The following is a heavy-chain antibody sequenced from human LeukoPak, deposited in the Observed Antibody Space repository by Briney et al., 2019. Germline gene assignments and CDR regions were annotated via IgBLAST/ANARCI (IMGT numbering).Heavy chain of an antibody. D-gene: IGHD3-9*01. Sequence: PGGSLRLSCAASGFTFSSYGMHWVRQAPGKGLEWVAVISYDGSNKYYADSVKGRFTISRDNSKNTLYLQMNSLRAEDTAVYYCAKDYDLRYFDWGSYYFDYWGQGTLVTVSS. CDR3: AKDYDLRYFDWGSYYFDY. V-gene: IGHV3-30*18. J-gene: IGHJ4*02. CDR1: GFTFSSYG. CDR2: ISYDGSNK.